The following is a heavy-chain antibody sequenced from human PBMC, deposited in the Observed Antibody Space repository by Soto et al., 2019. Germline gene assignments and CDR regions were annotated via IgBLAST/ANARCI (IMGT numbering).Heavy chain of an antibody. J-gene: IGHJ5*02. CDR1: GGSISSGGYY. V-gene: IGHV4-31*03. CDR3: ERENYYGEGAVDP. CDR2: IYYSGST. Sequence: SETLSLTCTVSGGSISSGGYYWSWIRQHPGKGLEWIGYIYYSGSTYYNPSLKSRVTISVDTSKNQFSLKLSSVTAADTAVYYCERENYYGEGAVDPWGQGTLVTVSS. D-gene: IGHD3-22*01.